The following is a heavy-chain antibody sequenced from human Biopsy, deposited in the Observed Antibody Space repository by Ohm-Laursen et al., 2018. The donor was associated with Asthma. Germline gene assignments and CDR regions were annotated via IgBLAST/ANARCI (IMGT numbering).Heavy chain of an antibody. Sequence: SLRLSCAASGFTFSSSWMHWVRQVPGKGLEWVSRVNCDGRSSSYADSVKGRFTISRDSSRNTLYLQLSTLRVEDTAVYFCAKITTDRQKANNWFDPWGKGTPVTVSS. D-gene: IGHD3-22*01. V-gene: IGHV3-74*01. CDR2: VNCDGRSS. CDR3: AKITTDRQKANNWFDP. J-gene: IGHJ5*02. CDR1: GFTFSSSW.